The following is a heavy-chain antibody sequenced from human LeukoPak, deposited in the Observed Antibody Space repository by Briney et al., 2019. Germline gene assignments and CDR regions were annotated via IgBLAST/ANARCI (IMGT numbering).Heavy chain of an antibody. D-gene: IGHD4-17*01. J-gene: IGHJ6*02. CDR2: INPNSGGT. V-gene: IGHV1-2*04. CDR3: ARGGTVTTSAYYYGMDV. Sequence: ASVKVSCKASGYTFTGYYMHWVRQAPGQGLEWMEWINPNSGGTNYAQKFQGWVTMTRDTSISTAYMELSRLRSDDTAVYYCARGGTVTTSAYYYGMDVWGQGTTVTVSS. CDR1: GYTFTGYY.